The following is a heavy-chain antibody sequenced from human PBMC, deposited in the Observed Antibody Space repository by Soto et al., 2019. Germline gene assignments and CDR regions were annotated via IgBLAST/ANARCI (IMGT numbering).Heavy chain of an antibody. V-gene: IGHV2-70*11. J-gene: IGHJ3*02. CDR2: IDWDDDK. CDR3: ARLTYSGYDSPAFDI. D-gene: IGHD5-12*01. CDR1: GFSLSTSGMC. Sequence: SGPTLVNPTQTLTLTCTFSGFSLSTSGMCVSWIRQPPGKALEWLARIDWDDDKYYSTSLKTRLTISKDTSKNQVVLTMTNMDPVDTATYYCARLTYSGYDSPAFDIWGQGTMVTVSS.